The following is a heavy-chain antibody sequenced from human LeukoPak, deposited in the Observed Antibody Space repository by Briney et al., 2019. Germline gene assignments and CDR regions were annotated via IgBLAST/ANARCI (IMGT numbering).Heavy chain of an antibody. CDR3: ARVGAAAGMNWFDP. D-gene: IGHD6-13*01. V-gene: IGHV1-2*02. Sequence: ASVKVSCKASGYAFTGYYMHWVRQAPGQGLEWMGWINPNSGGTNYAQKFQGRVTMTRDTSISTAYMELSRLRSDDTAVYYCARVGAAAGMNWFDPWGQGTLVTVSS. CDR1: GYAFTGYY. CDR2: INPNSGGT. J-gene: IGHJ5*02.